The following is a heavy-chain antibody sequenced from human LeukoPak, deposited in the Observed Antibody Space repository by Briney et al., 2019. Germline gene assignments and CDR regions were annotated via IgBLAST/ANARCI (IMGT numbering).Heavy chain of an antibody. Sequence: GASVKGSCKASGYTFTSYYMHWVRQAPGQGLEWMGIINPSGGSTSYAQKFQGRVTMTRDTSTSTVYMELSSLRSEDTAVYYCARVPILTGYSQGGWFDPWGQGTLVTVSS. CDR2: INPSGGST. CDR3: ARVPILTGYSQGGWFDP. CDR1: GYTFTSYY. D-gene: IGHD3-9*01. J-gene: IGHJ5*02. V-gene: IGHV1-46*01.